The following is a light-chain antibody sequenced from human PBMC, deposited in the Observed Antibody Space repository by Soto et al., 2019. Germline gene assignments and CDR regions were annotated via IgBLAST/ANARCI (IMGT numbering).Light chain of an antibody. V-gene: IGKV1-33*01. CDR1: QEISSN. J-gene: IGKJ1*01. CDR2: DAS. Sequence: DIQMIQSPSSLSASVGDRVTITCQASQEISSNLNWYQQKPGKAPKLLIYDASNLERGVPSRFSGRGSGTDFTFTISSLQPEDFATYYCQQYDHLPRTFGRGTKVEIK. CDR3: QQYDHLPRT.